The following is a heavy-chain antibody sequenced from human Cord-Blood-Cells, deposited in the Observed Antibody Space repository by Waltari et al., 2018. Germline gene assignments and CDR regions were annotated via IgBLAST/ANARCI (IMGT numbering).Heavy chain of an antibody. J-gene: IGHJ4*02. CDR1: GSTFSSSW. Sequence: EVQLVESGGGLVPPGVSLRLSCSASGSTFSSSWMHWVRPTPGKWLGWVSRINSDGSSTSYADSVKGRFTISRDNAKNTLYLQMNSLRAEDTAVYYCARGNWDSHDYWGQGTLVTVSS. CDR2: INSDGSST. V-gene: IGHV3-74*01. CDR3: ARGNWDSHDY. D-gene: IGHD1-1*01.